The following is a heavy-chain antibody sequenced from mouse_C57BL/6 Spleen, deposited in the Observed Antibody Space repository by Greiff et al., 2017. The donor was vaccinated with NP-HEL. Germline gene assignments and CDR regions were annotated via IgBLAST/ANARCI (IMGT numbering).Heavy chain of an antibody. CDR2: IYPRDGST. CDR1: GYTFTSYD. CDR3: ARGTGSRGDY. J-gene: IGHJ4*01. V-gene: IGHV1-85*01. D-gene: IGHD4-1*01. Sequence: VKLVESGPELVKPGASVKLSCKASGYTFTSYDINWVKQRPGQGLEWIGWIYPRDGSTKYNEKFKGKATLTVDTSSSTAYMELHSLTSEDAAVYFCARGTGSRGDYWGQGTSVTVSS.